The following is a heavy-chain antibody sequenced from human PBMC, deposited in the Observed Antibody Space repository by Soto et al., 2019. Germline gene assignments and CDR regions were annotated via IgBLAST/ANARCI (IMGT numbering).Heavy chain of an antibody. CDR2: INQDGSQK. CDR3: ARGPTHGAFDL. J-gene: IGHJ3*01. Sequence: GGSLRLSCGASGFAFRSHWMSWVRQAPGKGLEWVANINQDGSQKYYVDSVKGRFTISRDNAKNSLYLQMNSLRAEDTAVYNCARGPTHGAFDLWGQGTMVTVSS. CDR1: GFAFRSHW. V-gene: IGHV3-7*01.